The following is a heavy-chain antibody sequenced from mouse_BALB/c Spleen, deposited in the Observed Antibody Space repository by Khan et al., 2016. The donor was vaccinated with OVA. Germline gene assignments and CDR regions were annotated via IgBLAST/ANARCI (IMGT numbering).Heavy chain of an antibody. Sequence: QVQLQQSGAELVKPGASVKLSCKTSGYTFNSYWIQWIKQRPGQGLGWIGQIFPGTGTTYYNENFKGKATLTVDTSSSTAYMQVSSLTSEDSAVXFCARGYFGNYEFIYWGQGTQVTVSP. J-gene: IGHJ3*01. D-gene: IGHD2-1*01. CDR2: IFPGTGTT. CDR1: GYTFNSYW. CDR3: ARGYFGNYEFIY. V-gene: IGHV1S132*01.